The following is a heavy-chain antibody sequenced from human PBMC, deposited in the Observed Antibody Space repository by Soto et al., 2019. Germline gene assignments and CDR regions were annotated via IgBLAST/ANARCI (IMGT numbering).Heavy chain of an antibody. CDR2: ISWNSGSI. J-gene: IGHJ6*02. Sequence: EVQLVESGGGLVQPGRSLRLSCAASGFTFDDYAIHWVRQAPGKGLEWVSGISWNSGSIGYADSVKGRFTISRDNAKNSLYLQMNSLRAEDTALYCCAKDISRGSSDYYYGMDVWGQGTTVTVSS. D-gene: IGHD6-6*01. V-gene: IGHV3-9*01. CDR3: AKDISRGSSDYYYGMDV. CDR1: GFTFDDYA.